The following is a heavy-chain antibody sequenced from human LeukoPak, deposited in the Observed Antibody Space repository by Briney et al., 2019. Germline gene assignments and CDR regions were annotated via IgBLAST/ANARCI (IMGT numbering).Heavy chain of an antibody. V-gene: IGHV3-21*01. CDR2: ISSSSSYI. CDR3: ARDMVRDGFDY. CDR1: GFTFSSYS. D-gene: IGHD3-10*01. Sequence: GGSLRLSCAASGFTFSSYSMNWVRQAPGKGLEWVSSISSSSSYIYYADSVKVRFTISRDNAKNSLYLQMNSLRAEDTAVYYCARDMVRDGFDYWGQGTLVTVSS. J-gene: IGHJ4*02.